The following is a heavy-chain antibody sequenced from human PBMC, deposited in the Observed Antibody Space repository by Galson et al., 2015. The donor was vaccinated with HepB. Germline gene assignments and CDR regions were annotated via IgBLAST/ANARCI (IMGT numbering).Heavy chain of an antibody. CDR3: AREMAEQQLVSYDY. Sequence: SETLSLTCTVSGGSISSSSYYWGWIRQPPGKGLEWIGSIYYSGSTYYNPSLKSRVTISVDTSKNQFSLKLSSVTAADTAVYYCAREMAEQQLVSYDYWGQGTLVTVSS. V-gene: IGHV4-39*07. D-gene: IGHD6-13*01. J-gene: IGHJ4*02. CDR1: GGSISSSSYY. CDR2: IYYSGST.